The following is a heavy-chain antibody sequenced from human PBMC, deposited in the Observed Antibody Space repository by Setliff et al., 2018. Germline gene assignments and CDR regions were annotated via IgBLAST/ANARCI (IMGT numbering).Heavy chain of an antibody. CDR3: ARHVDPAYWAQQLVYYFDY. Sequence: SETLSLTCTVSGGSFSNYYWGWVRQPPGKGLEVLGYIYSGGSTNSNPSLRSRVSISLGMSQNRISLRLSSVTAADTAVYYCARHVDPAYWAQQLVYYFDYCGQGTLVTVSS. CDR2: IYSGGST. V-gene: IGHV4-59*08. CDR1: GGSFSNYY. D-gene: IGHD6-13*01. J-gene: IGHJ4*02.